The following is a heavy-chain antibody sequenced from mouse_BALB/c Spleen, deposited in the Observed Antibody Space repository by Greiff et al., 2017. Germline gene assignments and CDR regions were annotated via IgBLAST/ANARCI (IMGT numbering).Heavy chain of an antibody. CDR2: IYPGSGST. Sequence: VQLQQPGAELVKPGTSVKLSCKASGYNFTSYWINWVKLRPGQGLEWIGDIYPGSGSTNYNEKFKSKATLTVDTSSSTAYMQLSSLASEDSALYYCGGHLAWFAYWGQGTLVTVSA. D-gene: IGHD3-1*01. V-gene: IGHV1-55*01. J-gene: IGHJ3*01. CDR3: GGHLAWFAY. CDR1: GYNFTSYW.